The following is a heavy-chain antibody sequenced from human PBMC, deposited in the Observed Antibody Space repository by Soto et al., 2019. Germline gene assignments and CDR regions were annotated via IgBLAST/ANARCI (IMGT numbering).Heavy chain of an antibody. CDR1: GGSISSYY. V-gene: IGHV4-59*08. J-gene: IGHJ3*02. D-gene: IGHD1-26*01. CDR2: IYYSGST. CDR3: ARRWGSAFDI. Sequence: SETLSLTCTVSGGSISSYYWSWIRQPPGKGLEWIGCIYYSGSTNYNPSLKSRVTISVDTSKNQFSLKLSSVTAADTAVYYCARRWGSAFDIWGQGTMVTVSS.